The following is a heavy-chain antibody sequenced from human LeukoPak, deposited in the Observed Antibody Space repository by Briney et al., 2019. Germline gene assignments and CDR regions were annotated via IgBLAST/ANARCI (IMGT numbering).Heavy chain of an antibody. CDR1: GFTFSSHL. CDR3: TRVGYIDEGIDY. Sequence: GGSLRLSCAASGFTFSSHLMHWVRQAPGKGLVWVSRISSDGTYTNYADSVRGRFTISRDNAKNTLYLQMNSLRAEDTAIYYCTRVGYIDEGIDYWGQGTLVTVSS. V-gene: IGHV3-74*01. J-gene: IGHJ4*02. CDR2: ISSDGTYT. D-gene: IGHD5-24*01.